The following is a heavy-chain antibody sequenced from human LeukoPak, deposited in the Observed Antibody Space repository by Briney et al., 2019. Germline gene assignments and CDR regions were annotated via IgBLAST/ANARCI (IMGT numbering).Heavy chain of an antibody. CDR2: IKQDESQK. V-gene: IGHV3-7*01. CDR1: GFTVSNYY. CDR3: ARGSLFSPNWFDP. Sequence: GGSLRLSCAASGFTVSNYYMNWVRQAPGKGLEWVASIKQDESQKFYVDSVKGRFTVSRDNANNLLYLQLNSLRAEDTAVYYCARGSLFSPNWFDPWGQGTPVTVSS. J-gene: IGHJ5*02. D-gene: IGHD3-10*02.